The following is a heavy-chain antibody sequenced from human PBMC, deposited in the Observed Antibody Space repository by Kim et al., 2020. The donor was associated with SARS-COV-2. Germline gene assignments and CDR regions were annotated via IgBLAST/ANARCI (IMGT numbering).Heavy chain of an antibody. CDR2: IYPGDSDT. CDR3: ASPGVVVIAEEDAFDI. Sequence: GESLKISCKGSGYSFTSYWIGWVRQMPGKGLEWMGIIYPGDSDTRYSPSFQGQVTISADKSISTAYLQWSSLKASDTAMYYCASPGVVVIAEEDAFDIWGQGTMVTVSS. J-gene: IGHJ3*02. V-gene: IGHV5-51*01. CDR1: GYSFTSYW. D-gene: IGHD3-22*01.